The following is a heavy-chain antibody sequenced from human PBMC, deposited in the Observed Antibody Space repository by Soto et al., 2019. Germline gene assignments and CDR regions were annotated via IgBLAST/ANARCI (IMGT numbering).Heavy chain of an antibody. CDR3: ARDAEYCSGGSCFDY. CDR1: GGSISSYY. D-gene: IGHD2-15*01. J-gene: IGHJ4*02. Sequence: PSETLSLTCTVSGGSISSYYWSWIRQPPGKGLEWIGYFFYCGIINYTPSLKIRVTLSLDTSKTQFSLKLSSVPAADTAVYYCARDAEYCSGGSCFDYWGQGTLVTVSS. V-gene: IGHV4-59*01. CDR2: FFYCGII.